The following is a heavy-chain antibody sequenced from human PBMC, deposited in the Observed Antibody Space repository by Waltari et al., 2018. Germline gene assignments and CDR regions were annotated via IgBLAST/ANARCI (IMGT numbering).Heavy chain of an antibody. CDR2: INAGNGNT. V-gene: IGHV1-3*01. D-gene: IGHD2-15*01. CDR1: GYTFTSYA. J-gene: IGHJ4*02. Sequence: QVQLVQSGAEVKKPGASVKVSCKASGYTFTSYAMHWVRQAPGQRLEWMGWINAGNGNTKYSQKFQGRVTITRDTSASTAYMELSSLRSEDTAVYYCARDPYCSGGSCYSVGYPYWGQGTLVTVSS. CDR3: ARDPYCSGGSCYSVGYPY.